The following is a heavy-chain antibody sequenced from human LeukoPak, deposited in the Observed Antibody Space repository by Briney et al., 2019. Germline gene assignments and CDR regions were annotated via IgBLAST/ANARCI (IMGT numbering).Heavy chain of an antibody. J-gene: IGHJ6*02. CDR2: IRSKANSYAT. CDR1: GFTFSGSA. Sequence: GGSLKLSCAASGFTFSGSAMHWVRQASGKGLEWVGRIRSKANSYATAYAASVKGRFTISRDDSKNTAYLQMNSLKTEDTAVYYCTSPPWVTSSGMDVWGQGTTVTVSS. CDR3: TSPPWVTSSGMDV. V-gene: IGHV3-73*01. D-gene: IGHD5-18*01.